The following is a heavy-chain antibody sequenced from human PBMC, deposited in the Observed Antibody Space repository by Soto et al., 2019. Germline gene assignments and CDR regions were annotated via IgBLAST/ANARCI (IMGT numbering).Heavy chain of an antibody. V-gene: IGHV4-39*01. CDR2: IYYSGST. CDR1: GGSISSSSYY. Sequence: SETLSLTCTVSGGSISSSSYYWGWIRQPPGKGLEWIGSIYYSGSTYYNPSLKSRVTISVDTSKNQFSLKLSSVTAADTAVYYCARISGYKYFDYWGQGTLVTVSS. J-gene: IGHJ4*02. D-gene: IGHD5-12*01. CDR3: ARISGYKYFDY.